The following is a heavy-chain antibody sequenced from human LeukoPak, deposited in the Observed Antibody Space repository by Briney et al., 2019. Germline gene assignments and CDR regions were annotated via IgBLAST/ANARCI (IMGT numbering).Heavy chain of an antibody. CDR3: ARVSSGSPDFDY. V-gene: IGHV1-69*05. CDR2: IIPIFGTA. CDR1: RGTFSSYA. J-gene: IGHJ4*02. Sequence: ASVKVSCKASRGTFSSYAISWVRQAPGQGLEWMGGIIPIFGTANYAQKFQGRVTITTDESTSTVYMELSSLRSEDTAVYYCARVSSGSPDFDYWGQGTLVTVSS. D-gene: IGHD1-26*01.